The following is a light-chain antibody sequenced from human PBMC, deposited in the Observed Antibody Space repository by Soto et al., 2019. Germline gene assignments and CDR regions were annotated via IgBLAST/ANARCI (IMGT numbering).Light chain of an antibody. Sequence: QSLLTQPPSASGAPGQRVTISCSGSSSNIGGNIVNWFQHLPGTAPKLLMYANNQRPSGVPDRFSGSKAGTSASLAISGLQSEDEADYFCAAWDDSLSGPVFGGGTQLTVL. J-gene: IGLJ7*01. CDR1: SSNIGGNI. V-gene: IGLV1-44*01. CDR3: AAWDDSLSGPV. CDR2: ANN.